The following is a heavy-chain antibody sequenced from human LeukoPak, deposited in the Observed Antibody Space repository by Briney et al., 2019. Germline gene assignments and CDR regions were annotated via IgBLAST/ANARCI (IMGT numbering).Heavy chain of an antibody. CDR3: ARDHGGKVDRYFDV. CDR2: INPNSGGT. CDR1: GYTFTGYY. J-gene: IGHJ2*01. D-gene: IGHD4-23*01. Sequence: ASVKVSCKASGYTFTGYYMHWVRQAPGQGLEWMGWINPNSGGTNYAQKFQGRVTMTTDTSTSTGYMELRSLRSDDTAVYYCARDHGGKVDRYFDVWGRGTLVTVSS. V-gene: IGHV1-2*02.